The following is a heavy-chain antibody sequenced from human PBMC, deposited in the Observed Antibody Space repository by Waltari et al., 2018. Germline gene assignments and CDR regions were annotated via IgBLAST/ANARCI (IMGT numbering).Heavy chain of an antibody. CDR1: GYTLTELS. V-gene: IGHV1-24*01. D-gene: IGHD3-10*01. CDR2: FDPEDGET. Sequence: QVQLVQSGAEVKKPGASVNVSCTVSGYTLTELSMPWVRHAPGKGLEWMGGFDPEDGETIYAQKFQGRVTMTEDTSTDTAYMELSSLRSEDTAVYYCATPSITMVRGVMYAFDIWGQGTMVTVSS. J-gene: IGHJ3*02. CDR3: ATPSITMVRGVMYAFDI.